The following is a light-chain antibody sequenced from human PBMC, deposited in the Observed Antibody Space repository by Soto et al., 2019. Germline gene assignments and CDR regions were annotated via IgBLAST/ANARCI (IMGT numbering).Light chain of an antibody. J-gene: IGKJ1*01. Sequence: DIQMTKFPSTLSACVGDRVTITCRASRDIDVSLAWFQQRPGEAPKLLIFAASGLESGVPSTFCGRGAWTEFTLTSSSVEAEEFATYFFQDYETMPWTFGQGTNVE. V-gene: IGKV1-5*03. CDR2: AAS. CDR1: RDIDVS. CDR3: QDYETMPWT.